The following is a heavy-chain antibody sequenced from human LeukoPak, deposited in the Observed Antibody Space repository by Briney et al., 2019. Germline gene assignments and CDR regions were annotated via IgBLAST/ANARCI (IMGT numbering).Heavy chain of an antibody. CDR2: IKDDGSDK. J-gene: IGHJ4*02. CDR1: GFTLSDSW. Sequence: GGSLTLSCGTSGFTLSDSWMSWFRQAPGQGLEWVASIKDDGSDKYYLDSVRGRFTISRDNAEDSLYLQLDDLRAEDTAVFYCARHLLRGQNFDYWGQGTLVTVSS. CDR3: ARHLLRGQNFDY. V-gene: IGHV3-7*01.